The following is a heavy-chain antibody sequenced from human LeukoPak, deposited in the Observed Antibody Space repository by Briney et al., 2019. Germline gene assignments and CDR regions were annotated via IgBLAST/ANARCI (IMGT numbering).Heavy chain of an antibody. CDR2: VNLQSST. V-gene: IGHV4-4*02. CDR3: AREGGPYRPFDY. Sequence: PSETLSLTCGVSGGSITSTNYWTWVRQPPGKGLEWIGEVNLQSSTNYNPALMGRVAISVDMSENHISLQLTSVTAADTVVYYCAREGGPYRPFDYSGQGTLVTVSS. CDR1: GGSITSTNY. J-gene: IGHJ4*02.